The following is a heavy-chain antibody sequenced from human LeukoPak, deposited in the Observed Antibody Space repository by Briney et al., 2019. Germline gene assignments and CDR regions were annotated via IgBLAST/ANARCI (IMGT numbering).Heavy chain of an antibody. CDR1: GGSISSSNW. V-gene: IGHV4-4*02. J-gene: IGHJ5*02. D-gene: IGHD1-14*01. CDR2: IYHSGST. CDR3: ARDDRFPYNWFDP. Sequence: SETLSLTCAVSGGSISSSNWWSWVRQPPGKGLEWIGEIYHSGSTNYKPSLKSRVTISVDKSKNQFSLKLSSVTADDTAVYYCARDDRFPYNWFDPWGQGTLVTVSS.